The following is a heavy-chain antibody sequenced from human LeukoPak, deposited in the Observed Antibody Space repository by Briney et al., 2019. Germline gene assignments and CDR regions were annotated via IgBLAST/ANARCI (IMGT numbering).Heavy chain of an antibody. CDR1: GYTFTSYD. Sequence: ASVKVSCKASGYTFTSYDINWVRQATGQGLEWMGWMNPNSGNTGYAQKLQGRVTMTRNTSISTAYMELSSLRSEDTAVYYCARDPDYYDSSGYSPSGHWGQGTLVTVSS. J-gene: IGHJ4*02. CDR2: MNPNSGNT. CDR3: ARDPDYYDSSGYSPSGH. D-gene: IGHD3-22*01. V-gene: IGHV1-8*01.